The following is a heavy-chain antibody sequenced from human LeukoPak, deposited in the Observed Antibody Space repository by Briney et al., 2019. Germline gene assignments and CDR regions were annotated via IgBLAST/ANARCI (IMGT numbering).Heavy chain of an antibody. CDR1: GFTFSSYA. J-gene: IGHJ5*02. V-gene: IGHV3-30*04. Sequence: GGSLRLSCAASGFTFSSYAMHWVRQAPGKGLEWVAVISYDGSNKYYADSVKGRFTISRDNSKNTLYLQMNSLRAEDTAVYYCAKEPPPWGQGTLVTVSS. CDR3: AKEPPP. CDR2: ISYDGSNK.